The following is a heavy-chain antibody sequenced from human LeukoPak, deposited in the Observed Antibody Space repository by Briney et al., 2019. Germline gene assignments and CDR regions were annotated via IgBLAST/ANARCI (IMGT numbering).Heavy chain of an antibody. V-gene: IGHV1-18*01. CDR3: AGDSSSWFNWFDP. Sequence: ASVKVSCKASGYTLTSYGIGWVRQAPGQGLEWMGWISAYNGNTNYAQKLQGRVTMTTDTSTSTAYMELRSLRSDDTAVYYCAGDSSSWFNWFDPWGQGTLVTVSS. J-gene: IGHJ5*02. D-gene: IGHD6-13*01. CDR2: ISAYNGNT. CDR1: GYTLTSYG.